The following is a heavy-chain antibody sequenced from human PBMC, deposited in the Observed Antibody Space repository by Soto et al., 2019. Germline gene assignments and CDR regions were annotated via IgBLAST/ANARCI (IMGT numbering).Heavy chain of an antibody. CDR1: GGSISSYY. V-gene: IGHV4-59*08. CDR3: ARLTMVRGVITSYFDY. Sequence: SETLSLTCTVSGGSISSYYWSWIRQPPGKGLEWIGYIYYSGSTNYNPSLKSRVTISVDTSKNQFSLKLSSVTAADTAVYYCARLTMVRGVITSYFDYWGQGTLVTVSS. CDR2: IYYSGST. D-gene: IGHD3-10*01. J-gene: IGHJ4*02.